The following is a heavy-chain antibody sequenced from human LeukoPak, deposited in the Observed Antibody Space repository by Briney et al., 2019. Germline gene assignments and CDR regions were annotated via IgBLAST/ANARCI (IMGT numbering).Heavy chain of an antibody. CDR3: ARGLVRGYYGSGSYYKMYYFDY. Sequence: SETLSLTCAVYGGSFSGYYWSWIRQPPGKGLEWIEEINHSGSTNYNPSLKSRVTISVDTSKNQFSLKLSSVTAADTAVYYCARGLVRGYYGSGSYYKMYYFDYWGQGTLVTVSS. CDR2: INHSGST. D-gene: IGHD3-10*01. CDR1: GGSFSGYY. J-gene: IGHJ4*02. V-gene: IGHV4-34*01.